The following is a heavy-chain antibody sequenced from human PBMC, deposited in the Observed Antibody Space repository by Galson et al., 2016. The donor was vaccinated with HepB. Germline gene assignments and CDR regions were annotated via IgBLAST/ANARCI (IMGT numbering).Heavy chain of an antibody. CDR3: ATSTSSVGH. J-gene: IGHJ5*02. V-gene: IGHV3-23*01. Sequence: SLRLSCAASGFTFDSYAMTWVRRAPGKGLEWVSAISGSGLSTYYADSVKGRFTISRDSSNNTVSLQMNTLRADDTAVYYCATSTSSVGHWGQGTLVTVSS. CDR1: GFTFDSYA. D-gene: IGHD6-6*01. CDR2: ISGSGLST.